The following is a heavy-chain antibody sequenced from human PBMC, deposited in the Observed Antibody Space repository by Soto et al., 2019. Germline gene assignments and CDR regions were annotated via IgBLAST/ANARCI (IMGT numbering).Heavy chain of an antibody. CDR2: INAGNGKT. J-gene: IGHJ6*02. D-gene: IGHD2-2*01. CDR3: ARGPIVVVAAAMPYYYYYGMDV. Sequence: ASVKVSCKASGYTFTSYAMHWVRQAPGQRLEWMGWINAGNGKTKYSQKFQGRVTITRDTSASTAYMELSSLRSEDTAVYYCARGPIVVVAAAMPYYYYYGMDVWGQGTTVTVSS. CDR1: GYTFTSYA. V-gene: IGHV1-3*01.